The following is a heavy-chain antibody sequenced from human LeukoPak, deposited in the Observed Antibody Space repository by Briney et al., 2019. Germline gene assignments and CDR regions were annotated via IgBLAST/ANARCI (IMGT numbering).Heavy chain of an antibody. Sequence: QTGGSLRLSCAASGFTFSNSAMSWVRQAPGKGLEWVSTLSGSGITTCYADSVKGRFTISRDNSKNTLYLQMNSLRAEDTAVYYCAKGIYSSGWSYFDYWGHGTLVTVSS. V-gene: IGHV3-23*01. D-gene: IGHD6-19*01. J-gene: IGHJ4*01. CDR2: LSGSGITT. CDR3: AKGIYSSGWSYFDY. CDR1: GFTFSNSA.